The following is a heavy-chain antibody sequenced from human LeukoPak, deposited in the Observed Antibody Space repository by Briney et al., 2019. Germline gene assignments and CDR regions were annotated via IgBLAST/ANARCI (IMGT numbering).Heavy chain of an antibody. CDR1: GGSISSYY. CDR3: ARQGSSPWAYIWY. D-gene: IGHD3-16*01. CDR2: IYTSGST. V-gene: IGHV4-4*09. J-gene: IGHJ4*02. Sequence: SETLSPTCTVSGGSISSYYWSWLRQPPGKGLEWIGYIYTSGSTNYNPSLKSRVTISVDTSKDQFTLKLSSVTAADTAVYYCARQGSSPWAYIWYWGQGTLVTVSS.